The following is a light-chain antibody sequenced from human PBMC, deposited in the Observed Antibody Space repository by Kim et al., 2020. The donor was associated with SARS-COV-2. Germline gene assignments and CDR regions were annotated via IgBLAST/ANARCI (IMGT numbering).Light chain of an antibody. CDR3: ATWDEYLNEVV. J-gene: IGLJ2*01. Sequence: QSVLTQPPSASGTPGQRVTISCSGRNSNIGRNTVTWYQQFPGTAPKLLIFDNNQRPSGVPDRFSGSTFGTSAYLAISGLQSEDEANYYCATWDEYLNEVVFGGGTQLTVL. V-gene: IGLV1-44*01. CDR1: NSNIGRNT. CDR2: DNN.